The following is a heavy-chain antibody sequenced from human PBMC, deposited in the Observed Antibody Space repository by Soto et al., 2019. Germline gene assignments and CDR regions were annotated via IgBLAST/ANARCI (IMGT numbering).Heavy chain of an antibody. CDR1: GFTFSSYG. Sequence: QVQLVESGGGVVQPGRSLRLSCAASGFTFSSYGMHWVRQAPGKGLEWVAVISYDGSNKYYADSVKGRFTISRDNSKNTLYLQMNSLRAEDTAVYYCAKVATYYYGSGKVARYYYYYMDVWGKGTTVTVSS. CDR3: AKVATYYYGSGKVARYYYYYMDV. CDR2: ISYDGSNK. D-gene: IGHD3-10*01. J-gene: IGHJ6*03. V-gene: IGHV3-30*18.